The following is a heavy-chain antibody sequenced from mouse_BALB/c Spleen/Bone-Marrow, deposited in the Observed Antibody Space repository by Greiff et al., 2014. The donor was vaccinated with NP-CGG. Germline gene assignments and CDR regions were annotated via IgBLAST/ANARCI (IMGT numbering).Heavy chain of an antibody. CDR3: ARYGYGYYFDY. V-gene: IGHV14-3*02. D-gene: IGHD2-14*01. Sequence: EVQLQQSGAELVKPGASVKLSCTASGFNVTDTYIQWVKQRPEQGLEWIGRIDPANGNTKYDPRFQGNATITADTSSNTAYLQLSSLTSEDTAVYYCARYGYGYYFDYGGQGTTLTVAS. CDR1: GFNVTDTY. CDR2: IDPANGNT. J-gene: IGHJ2*01.